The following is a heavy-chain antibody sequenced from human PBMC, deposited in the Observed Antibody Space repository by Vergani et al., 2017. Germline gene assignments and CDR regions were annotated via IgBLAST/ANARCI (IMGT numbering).Heavy chain of an antibody. CDR1: RYSITNYW. CDR3: AKTNDFSNLYSSYNCFDP. J-gene: IGHJ5*02. CDR2: IYAGDSDV. D-gene: IGHD3-3*01. V-gene: IGHV5-51*03. Sequence: EVQLVQSGAEVKKPGESLKISCQGSRYSITNYWIAWVRQRPGKGLEWMGIIYAGDSDVRYSPSFQGQVTMSVDKSLSTAYLQWSSLKASDTATYYCAKTNDFSNLYSSYNCFDPWGQGTQVTVSS.